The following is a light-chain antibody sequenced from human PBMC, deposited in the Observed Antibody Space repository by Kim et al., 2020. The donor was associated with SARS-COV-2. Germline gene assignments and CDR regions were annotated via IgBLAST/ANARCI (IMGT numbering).Light chain of an antibody. V-gene: IGKV1-NL1*01. CDR3: QQSYGTPWT. J-gene: IGKJ1*01. CDR2: SAS. CDR1: QGISNS. Sequence: ASVGDGVTIACRASQGISNSVAWYQQKPGKAPKLLLYSASRLQSGVPSRFSGSGSGTDYTLTISSLQPEDFATFYCQQSYGTPWTFGQGTKVDIK.